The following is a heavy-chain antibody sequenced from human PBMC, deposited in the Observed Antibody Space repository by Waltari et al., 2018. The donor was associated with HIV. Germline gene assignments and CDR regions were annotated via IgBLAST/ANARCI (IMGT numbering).Heavy chain of an antibody. CDR2: IYYSGST. Sequence: QLQLQESGPGLVKPSETLSLTCTVSGGSISSSSYYWGWIRQPPGKGLEWIGSIYYSGSTYYNPSLKSRVTISVDTSKNQFSLKLSSVTAADTAVYYCARSPNYGDYDRSDAFDIWGQGTMVTVSS. D-gene: IGHD4-17*01. CDR1: GGSISSSSYY. V-gene: IGHV4-39*01. CDR3: ARSPNYGDYDRSDAFDI. J-gene: IGHJ3*02.